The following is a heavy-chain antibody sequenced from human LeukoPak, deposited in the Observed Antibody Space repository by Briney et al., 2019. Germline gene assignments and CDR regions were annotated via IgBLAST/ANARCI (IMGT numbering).Heavy chain of an antibody. CDR1: GGTFSSYA. J-gene: IGHJ4*02. CDR3: ASESRLYSSGWSVHYFDY. V-gene: IGHV1-69*04. CDR2: IIPILGIA. D-gene: IGHD6-19*01. Sequence: SVKVSCKASGGTFSSYAISWVRQAPGQGLEWMGRIIPILGIANYAQKFQGRGTITTDKSTSTAYMELSSLRSEDTAVYYCASESRLYSSGWSVHYFDYWGQGTLVTVSS.